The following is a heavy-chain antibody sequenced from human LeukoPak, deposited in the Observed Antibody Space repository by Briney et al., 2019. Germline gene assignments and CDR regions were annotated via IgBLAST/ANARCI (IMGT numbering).Heavy chain of an antibody. CDR1: GGSISSYY. D-gene: IGHD3-22*01. Sequence: SETLSLTCTVSGGSISSYYWSWIRQPPGKGLEWIGYIYYSGSTNYNPSLKSRVTISVDTSKNQFSLKLSSVTAADTAVYYCARSTYYYDSSGYYPLYYFDYWGQGTLVTVSS. CDR2: IYYSGST. V-gene: IGHV4-59*01. CDR3: ARSTYYYDSSGYYPLYYFDY. J-gene: IGHJ4*02.